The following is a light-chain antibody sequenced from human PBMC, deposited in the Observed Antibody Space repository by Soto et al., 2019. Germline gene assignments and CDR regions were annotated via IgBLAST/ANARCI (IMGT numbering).Light chain of an antibody. CDR2: GAS. V-gene: IGKV3-15*01. CDR1: QSVSSSY. CDR3: LQYNNWPGA. Sequence: IVMRQSPDPLSVAPGERAALSCSGSQSVSSSYLAWYQQKPGQAPRLLIYGASSRATGIPARFSGSGSGTEFTLTISSLQSEDFAVYSCLQYNNWPGAFGQGTKVDIK. J-gene: IGKJ1*01.